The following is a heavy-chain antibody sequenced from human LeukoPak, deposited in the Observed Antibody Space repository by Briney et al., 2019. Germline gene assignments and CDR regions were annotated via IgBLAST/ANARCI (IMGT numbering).Heavy chain of an antibody. Sequence: GGSLRLSCAASGFIVSSNYMNWVRQAPGKGLEWVSVIYGGGNIYYADSVKGRFTISRDNSKNTLYLQMNSLRAEDTAVYYCARGAGYNYPYYFDYWGQGTLVTVSS. V-gene: IGHV3-53*01. D-gene: IGHD5-24*01. CDR1: GFIVSSNY. CDR3: ARGAGYNYPYYFDY. CDR2: IYGGGNI. J-gene: IGHJ4*02.